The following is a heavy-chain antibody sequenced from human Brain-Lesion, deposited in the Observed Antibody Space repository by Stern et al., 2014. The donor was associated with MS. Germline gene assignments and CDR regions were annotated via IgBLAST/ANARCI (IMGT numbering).Heavy chain of an antibody. CDR3: AKDRQYLTYFFDH. Sequence: VQLVESGGGVVQPGRPLRLSCVASGFTFGSCAMHWVRQAPGKGLEWGGGVSYDGSNKYYADSVKGRFTISRDNSQNTLYMQMSSLRPEDTAVYYCAKDRQYLTYFFDHWGQGSLVTVSS. J-gene: IGHJ5*02. CDR2: VSYDGSNK. V-gene: IGHV3-30*18. CDR1: GFTFGSCA. D-gene: IGHD2/OR15-2a*01.